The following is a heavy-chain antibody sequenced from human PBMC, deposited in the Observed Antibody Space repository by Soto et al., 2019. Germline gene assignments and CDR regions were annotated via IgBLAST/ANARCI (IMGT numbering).Heavy chain of an antibody. CDR3: ARAQAWGIHDY. D-gene: IGHD7-27*01. CDR2: INPSGATT. CDR1: GYTFTSYH. V-gene: IGHV1-46*03. Sequence: GASVKVSCKASGYTFTSYHIHWVRQAPGQGLGWMGIINPSGATTTYAQRFQDRVTMTRDTSTSTVYMDLSSLRSDDTAVYYCARAQAWGIHDYWG. J-gene: IGHJ4*01.